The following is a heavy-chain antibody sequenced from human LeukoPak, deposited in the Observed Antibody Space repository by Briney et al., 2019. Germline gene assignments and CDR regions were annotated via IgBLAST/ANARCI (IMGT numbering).Heavy chain of an antibody. CDR2: IYSGGST. Sequence: GGSLRLSCAASGFTVRSNYMSWVRQAPGKGLEWVSVIYSGGSTYYADSVKGRFTISRDNSKNTLYLQMNSLRAEDTAVYYCARDVGTLSYYFDYWGQGTLVTVSS. CDR3: ARDVGTLSYYFDY. V-gene: IGHV3-66*01. CDR1: GFTVRSNY. J-gene: IGHJ4*02. D-gene: IGHD3-16*02.